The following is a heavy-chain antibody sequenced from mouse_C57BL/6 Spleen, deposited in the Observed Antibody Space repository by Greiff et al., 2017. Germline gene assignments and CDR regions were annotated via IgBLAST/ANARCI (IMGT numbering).Heavy chain of an antibody. Sequence: QVQLLQPGAELVKPGASVKLSCKASGYTFTSYWMYWVKQRPGQGLEWIGMIPPNSGSTTYTEKFKSKATLTVDKCSSKAYMQLSSLTSEDSAVYYCARFGGNWYFDVWGTGTTVTVAS. CDR3: ARFGGNWYFDV. CDR1: GYTFTSYW. J-gene: IGHJ1*03. V-gene: IGHV1-64*01. CDR2: IPPNSGST. D-gene: IGHD3-1*01.